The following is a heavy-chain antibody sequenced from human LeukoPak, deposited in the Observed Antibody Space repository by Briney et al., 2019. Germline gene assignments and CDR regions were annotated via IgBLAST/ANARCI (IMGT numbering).Heavy chain of an antibody. D-gene: IGHD4-17*01. J-gene: IGHJ4*02. CDR1: GFTFSSYW. V-gene: IGHV3-7*01. Sequence: GGSLRLSCAASGFTFSSYWMTWVRQAPGKGLEWVANIKRDGSEKNHLDSRFIISRDNGKNSLYLQMDSLRAEDTAVYYCARDYGDYEEGGYWGQGTLVTVSS. CDR2: IKRDGSEK. CDR3: ARDYGDYEEGGY.